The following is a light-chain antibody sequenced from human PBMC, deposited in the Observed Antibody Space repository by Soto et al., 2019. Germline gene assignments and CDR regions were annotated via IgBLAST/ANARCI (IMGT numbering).Light chain of an antibody. J-gene: IGKJ1*01. V-gene: IGKV3-11*01. Sequence: EIVLTQSPGTLSLSPGERATLSCRASQSVNSNLAWYQQKPGQAPRLLIYGASTRATGIPDRFSGSGSGTDFTLTISDVQPEDFALYYCHQRPSWPRTSGQRTNVDIK. CDR3: HQRPSWPRT. CDR2: GAS. CDR1: QSVNSN.